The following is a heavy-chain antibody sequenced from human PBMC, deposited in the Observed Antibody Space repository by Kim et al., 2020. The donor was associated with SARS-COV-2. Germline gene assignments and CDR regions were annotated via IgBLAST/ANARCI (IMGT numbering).Heavy chain of an antibody. D-gene: IGHD5-12*01. J-gene: IGHJ6*02. CDR2: ISAYNGNT. CDR1: GYTFTSYG. Sequence: ASVKVSCKASGYTFTSYGISWVRQAPGQGLEWMGWISAYNGNTNYAQKLQGRVTMTTDTSTSTAYMELRSLRSDDTAVYYCARVSNPRYSGYDAYYYYGMDVWGQGTTVTVSS. V-gene: IGHV1-18*01. CDR3: ARVSNPRYSGYDAYYYYGMDV.